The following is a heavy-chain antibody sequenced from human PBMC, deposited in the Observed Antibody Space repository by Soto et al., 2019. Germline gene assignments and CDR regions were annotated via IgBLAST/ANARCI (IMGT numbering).Heavy chain of an antibody. D-gene: IGHD3-22*01. CDR3: ASTTNYDDSSGYIPYNWFDP. V-gene: IGHV4-31*03. J-gene: IGHJ5*02. CDR2: IYYSGST. Sequence: LSLTCTVSGGSISSGGYYWSWVRQHPGKGLEWIGYIYYSGSTYYNPSLKSRVTISVDTSKNQFSLKLSSVTAADTAVYYCASTTNYDDSSGYIPYNWFDPWGQGTLVTFSS. CDR1: GGSISSGGYY.